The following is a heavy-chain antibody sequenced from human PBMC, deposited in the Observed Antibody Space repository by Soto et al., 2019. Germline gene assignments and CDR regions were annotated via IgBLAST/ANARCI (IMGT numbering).Heavy chain of an antibody. CDR2: IWYDGSNK. CDR3: ARDRRWLVYEFGY. Sequence: QVQLVESGGGVVQPGRSLRLSCAASGFTFSSYGMHWVRQAPGKGLEWVAVIWYDGSNKYYADSVKGRFTISRDNSKNTLYLQMNSLRAEDTAVYYCARDRRWLVYEFGYWGQGTLVTVSS. D-gene: IGHD6-19*01. J-gene: IGHJ4*02. CDR1: GFTFSSYG. V-gene: IGHV3-33*01.